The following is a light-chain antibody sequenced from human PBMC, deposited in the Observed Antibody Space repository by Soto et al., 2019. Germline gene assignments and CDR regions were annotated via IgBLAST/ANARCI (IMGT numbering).Light chain of an antibody. V-gene: IGKV1-39*01. Sequence: IRMTQSPSSLSASVGDRVTMTCRASQSISSYLNWYRQKPGKAPKLLIYAASSLQSGVPSRFSGSGSGTDFTLTISSLQPEDFATYYCQQSYSTPITFGQATRLQI. J-gene: IGKJ5*01. CDR1: QSISSY. CDR3: QQSYSTPIT. CDR2: AAS.